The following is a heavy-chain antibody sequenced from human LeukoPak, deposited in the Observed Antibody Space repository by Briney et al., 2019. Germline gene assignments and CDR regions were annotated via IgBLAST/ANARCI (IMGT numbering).Heavy chain of an antibody. CDR2: ISESGGTT. V-gene: IGHV3-23*01. J-gene: IGHJ6*03. CDR1: GFTFNNYA. Sequence: GGSLRLSCAASGFTFNNYAMNWVRQAPGKGLEWVSSISESGGTTDYADSVKGRFTISRDNSKNTLYLQMNSLRAEDTAVYYCAKDPGVTKYYYYYYMDVWGKGTTVTVSS. CDR3: AKDPGVTKYYYYYYMDV. D-gene: IGHD4-11*01.